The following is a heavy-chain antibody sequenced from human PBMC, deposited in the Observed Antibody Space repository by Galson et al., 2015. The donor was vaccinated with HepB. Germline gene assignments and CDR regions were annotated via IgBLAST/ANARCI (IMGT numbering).Heavy chain of an antibody. D-gene: IGHD3-10*01. Sequence: CAISGDSVSTNSASWNWNRQSPSGGLEWLGRTYYKSKWYNDYAVSVKSRITITPDTSKNQFSLQLNSVTPEDTAVYYCARGRDPRLFDYWGQGTLVTVSS. V-gene: IGHV6-1*01. J-gene: IGHJ4*02. CDR3: ARGRDPRLFDY. CDR2: TYYKSKWYN. CDR1: GDSVSTNSAS.